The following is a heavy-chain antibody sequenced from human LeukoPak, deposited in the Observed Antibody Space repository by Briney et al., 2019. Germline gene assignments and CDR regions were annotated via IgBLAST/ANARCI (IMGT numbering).Heavy chain of an antibody. J-gene: IGHJ4*02. CDR3: ATSGSPYYYDSRESESLAY. CDR1: GYTLTELS. Sequence: ASVKVSCKVSGYTLTELSMHWVRQAPGKGLECMGGFDPEDGETIYAQKFQGRVTMTEDTSTDTAYMELSSLRSEDTAVYYCATSGSPYYYDSRESESLAYWGQGTLVTVSS. CDR2: FDPEDGET. D-gene: IGHD3-22*01. V-gene: IGHV1-24*01.